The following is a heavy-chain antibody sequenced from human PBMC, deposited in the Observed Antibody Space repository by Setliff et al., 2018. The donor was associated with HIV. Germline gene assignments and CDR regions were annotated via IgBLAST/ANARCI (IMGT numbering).Heavy chain of an antibody. CDR2: IDHSGST. D-gene: IGHD1-1*01. CDR1: DVSFSGHY. CDR3: ARVIGWNDAGDC. V-gene: IGHV4-34*01. Sequence: PSETLSLTCAVYDVSFSGHYWTWIRQPPGKGLEWVGEIDHSGSTNYNPSLKSRVIMSIDTSKNQFSLKLTSVTAADTAVYYCARVIGWNDAGDCWGQGTLGTVS. J-gene: IGHJ4*02.